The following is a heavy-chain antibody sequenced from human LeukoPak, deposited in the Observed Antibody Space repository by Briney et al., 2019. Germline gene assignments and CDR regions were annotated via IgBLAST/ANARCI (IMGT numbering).Heavy chain of an antibody. CDR3: ARFDLQNYYMDV. D-gene: IGHD3-9*01. J-gene: IGHJ6*03. Sequence: ASVKVSCKASGYTFTSYDINWVRQATGQGLEWMGWMNPNSGNTGYAQKFQGRVTMTRNTSISTAYMGLSSLRSEDTAVYYCARFDLQNYYMDVWGKGTTVTVSS. CDR1: GYTFTSYD. CDR2: MNPNSGNT. V-gene: IGHV1-8*01.